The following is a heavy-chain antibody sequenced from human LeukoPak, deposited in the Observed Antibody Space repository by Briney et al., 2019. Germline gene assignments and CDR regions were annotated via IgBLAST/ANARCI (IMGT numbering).Heavy chain of an antibody. CDR2: MNPTSGNT. Sequence: ASVKFSCKASGYTFTSYDINWVRQATGQGLEWMGWMNPTSGNTGYAQKFQGRVTMTRNTSISTAYMELSSLRSEDRAVYYCARDRNPTGGYSYYHYMDVGGKGTTVPVS. D-gene: IGHD2-8*02. J-gene: IGHJ6*03. V-gene: IGHV1-8*01. CDR3: ARDRNPTGGYSYYHYMDV. CDR1: GYTFTSYD.